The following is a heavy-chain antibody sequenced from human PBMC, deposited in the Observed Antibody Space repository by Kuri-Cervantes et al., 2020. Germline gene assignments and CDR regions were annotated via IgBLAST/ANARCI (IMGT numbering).Heavy chain of an antibody. V-gene: IGHV3-23*01. J-gene: IGHJ5*02. D-gene: IGHD3-3*01. CDR1: GFTFSSYA. CDR3: AKDRNPTIFGVVIGFGFDP. CDR2: ISGSGGST. Sequence: GGSLRLSCAASGFTFSSYAMSWVRQAPGKGLEWVSAISGSGGSTYYADSVKGRFTTSRDNSKTTLYLQMNSLRAEDTAVYYCAKDRNPTIFGVVIGFGFDPWGQGTLVTVSS.